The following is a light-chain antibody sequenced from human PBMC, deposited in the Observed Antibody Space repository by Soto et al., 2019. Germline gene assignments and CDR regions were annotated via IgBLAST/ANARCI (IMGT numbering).Light chain of an antibody. CDR1: SGYSTNA. Sequence: QSVLTQSPSASASLGTSVKLTFTLSSGYSTNAIAWHQQQPEKGPRYLMKVNGDGSHSKGDGIPDRFSGSSSGAARYLTISRLQSEDESDYYCQSWGSDTDSLVFGGGTKLTVL. CDR2: VNGDGSH. CDR3: QSWGSDTDSLV. J-gene: IGLJ3*02. V-gene: IGLV4-69*01.